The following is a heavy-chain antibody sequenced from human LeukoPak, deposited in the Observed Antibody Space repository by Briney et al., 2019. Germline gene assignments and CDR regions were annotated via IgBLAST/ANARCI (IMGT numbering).Heavy chain of an antibody. V-gene: IGHV1-2*02. CDR1: GYTFTGYY. Sequence: ASVKVSCKASGYTFTGYYMNWVRQAPGQGLEWMGWINPNSGGTNYAQKFQGRVTMTRDTSISTAYMELSRLRSDDTAVYYCAREVVVVITTSVENAFDIWGQGTMVTVSS. CDR2: INPNSGGT. CDR3: AREVVVVITTSVENAFDI. D-gene: IGHD3-22*01. J-gene: IGHJ3*02.